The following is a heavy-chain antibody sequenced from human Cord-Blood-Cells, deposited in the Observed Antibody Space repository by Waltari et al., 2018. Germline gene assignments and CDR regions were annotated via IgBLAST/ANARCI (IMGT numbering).Heavy chain of an antibody. CDR1: GFTFSSYA. J-gene: IGHJ5*02. CDR3: AKAPDYDCWSGYYTGFDP. D-gene: IGHD3-3*01. CDR2: ISGRGVST. Sequence: EVQLVESGGGLVQPGGSLRLSCAASGFTFSSYAMSWVRQAPGKGLECVSAISGRGVSTYYADSLKGRFTISIDNAKNSLYLQMNSLRAEDTAVYYCAKAPDYDCWSGYYTGFDPWGQGTLVTVSS. V-gene: IGHV3-23*04.